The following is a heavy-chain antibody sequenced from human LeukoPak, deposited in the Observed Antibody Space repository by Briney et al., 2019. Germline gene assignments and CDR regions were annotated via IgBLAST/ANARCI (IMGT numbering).Heavy chain of an antibody. V-gene: IGHV4-4*02. CDR3: ARSLYSYGYYFDY. CDR2: IYHSGST. Sequence: SETLSLTCAVSGGSISSSNWWSWVRQPPGKGLEWIGEIYHSGSTNYTPSLKSRVTISVDKSKKQFSLKLSSVTAADTAVYYCARSLYSYGYYFDYWGQGTLVTASS. J-gene: IGHJ4*02. D-gene: IGHD5-18*01. CDR1: GGSISSSNW.